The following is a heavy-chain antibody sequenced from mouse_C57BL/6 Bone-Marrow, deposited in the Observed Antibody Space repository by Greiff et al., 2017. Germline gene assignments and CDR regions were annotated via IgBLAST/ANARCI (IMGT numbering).Heavy chain of an antibody. V-gene: IGHV14-2*01. CDR1: GFTIKDYY. CDR3: GVGDYDGFAY. D-gene: IGHD2-4*01. CDR2: IDPEDGET. J-gene: IGHJ3*01. Sequence: VQLKESGAELVKPGASVKLSCTASGFTIKDYYMHWVKQRTEQGLGWIGRIDPEDGETKYAPKFQGKATINADTSSNTAYLQRSSLTAEDTAVYYCGVGDYDGFAYWGQGTLVTVSA.